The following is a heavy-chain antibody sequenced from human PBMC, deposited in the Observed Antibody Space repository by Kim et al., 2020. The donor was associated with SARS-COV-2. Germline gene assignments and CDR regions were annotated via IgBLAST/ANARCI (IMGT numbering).Heavy chain of an antibody. J-gene: IGHJ4*02. Sequence: ASVKVSCKTSGFPFTYYFIHWMRQAPGQGLEWMGQNNLKTGDTKYLEKFQGRLTMTRDTSINTAYMDVSRLTSGDTAAYYCARDLAGVVGSLFDYWGQGSLVTVYS. D-gene: IGHD3-10*01. CDR3: ARDLAGVVGSLFDY. CDR1: GFPFTYYF. CDR2: NNLKTGDT. V-gene: IGHV1-2*06.